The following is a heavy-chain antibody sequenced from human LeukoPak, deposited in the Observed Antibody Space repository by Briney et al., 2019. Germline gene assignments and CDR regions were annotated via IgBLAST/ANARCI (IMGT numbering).Heavy chain of an antibody. V-gene: IGHV1-2*02. CDR1: GYTFTGYY. D-gene: IGHD3-3*01. J-gene: IGHJ6*03. CDR3: ARDGVPTDNLGEGYSYYSYMDV. CDR2: INPNSGDT. Sequence: ASVKVSCKASGYTFTGYYLHWVRQAPGQGLEWVGWINPNSGDTKSEQRFQGRVIMTRDTSISTVYMELTTLTSDDTAVYYCARDGVPTDNLGEGYSYYSYMDVWGKGTTVT.